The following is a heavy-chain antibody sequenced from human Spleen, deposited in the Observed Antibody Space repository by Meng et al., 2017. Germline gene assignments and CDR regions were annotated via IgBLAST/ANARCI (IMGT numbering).Heavy chain of an antibody. CDR3: ARGPTTMAHYFDY. V-gene: IGHV4-34*01. CDR1: RGAFMDYY. D-gene: IGHD4-11*01. CDR2: INHSGST. Sequence: QLHQLGAVLLNPTDTLSLTAVVCRGAFMDYYRSWIRQPPGKGLEWIGEINHSGSTNYNPSLESRATITVDTSQNNLSLKLSSVTAADSAVYYCARGPTTMAHYFDYWGQGTLVTVSS. J-gene: IGHJ4*02.